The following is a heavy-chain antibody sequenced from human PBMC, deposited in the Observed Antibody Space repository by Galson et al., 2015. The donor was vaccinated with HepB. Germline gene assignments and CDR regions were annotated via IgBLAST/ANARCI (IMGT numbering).Heavy chain of an antibody. CDR1: GYTLTELS. D-gene: IGHD3-22*01. V-gene: IGHV1-24*01. J-gene: IGHJ4*02. CDR2: FDPEDGET. Sequence: SVKVSCKVSGYTLTELSMHWVRQAPGKGLEWMGGFDPEDGETIYAQKFQGRVTMTEDTSTDTAYMELSSLRSEDTAVYYCATDLQYYHDSSGVDYWGQGTLVTVSS. CDR3: ATDLQYYHDSSGVDY.